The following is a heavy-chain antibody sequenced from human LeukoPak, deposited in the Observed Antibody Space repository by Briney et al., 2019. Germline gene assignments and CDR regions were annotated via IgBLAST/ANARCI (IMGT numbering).Heavy chain of an antibody. J-gene: IGHJ4*02. CDR1: GGSISSSSYY. CDR2: IYYSGGT. V-gene: IGHV4-39*01. Sequence: SETLSLTCTVSGGSISSSSYYWGWIRQPPGKGLEWIGSIYYSGGTYYNPSLKSRVTISVDTSKNQFSLKLSSVTAADTAVYYCASGRISQAYWGQGTLVTVSS. D-gene: IGHD2-15*01. CDR3: ASGRISQAY.